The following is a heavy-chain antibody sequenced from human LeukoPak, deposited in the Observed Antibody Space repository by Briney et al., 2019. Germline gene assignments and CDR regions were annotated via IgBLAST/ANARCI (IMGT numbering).Heavy chain of an antibody. J-gene: IGHJ4*02. Sequence: GASVKVSCKASGGTFSSYAISWVRQAPGQGLEWMGGIIPIFGIANYARKFQGRVTITTDESTSTAYMELSSLRSEDTAVYYCAREVAAAGEYYFDYWGQGTLVTVSS. CDR1: GGTFSSYA. V-gene: IGHV1-69*05. CDR3: AREVAAAGEYYFDY. CDR2: IIPIFGIA. D-gene: IGHD6-13*01.